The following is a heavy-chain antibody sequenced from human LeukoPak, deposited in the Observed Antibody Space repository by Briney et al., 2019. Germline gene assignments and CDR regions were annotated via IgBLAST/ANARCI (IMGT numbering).Heavy chain of an antibody. D-gene: IGHD6-13*01. Sequence: PGGSLRLSCAASGFTFSYYSMNWVRQAPGKGLEWVSYISSSSSTMYYADSVKGRFTISRDNAKNSLYLQMNSLRAEDTAVYYCARSIAAACGYWGQGTLVTVSS. CDR2: ISSSSSTM. CDR1: GFTFSYYS. J-gene: IGHJ4*02. CDR3: ARSIAAACGY. V-gene: IGHV3-48*01.